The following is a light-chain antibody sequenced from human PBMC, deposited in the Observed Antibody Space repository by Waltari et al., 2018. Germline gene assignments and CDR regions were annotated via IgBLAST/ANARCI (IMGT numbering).Light chain of an antibody. CDR3: QHHNNWPPRWT. CDR2: GAS. Sequence: EIVMTQSPATLSVSPGERATLSCRASQSVSSKLAWYQQNPGQAPRLLIYGASTRATGVQARFSGMGSGPEYILTISSLQSEDFAVYYCQHHNNWPPRWTFGQGTKVEIK. V-gene: IGKV3-15*01. J-gene: IGKJ1*01. CDR1: QSVSSK.